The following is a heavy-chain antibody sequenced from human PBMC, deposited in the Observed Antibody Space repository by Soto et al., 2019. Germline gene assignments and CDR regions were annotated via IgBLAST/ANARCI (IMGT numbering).Heavy chain of an antibody. J-gene: IGHJ4*02. CDR1: GFTFSNTW. CDR2: IKANADGGTT. V-gene: IGHV3-15*07. Sequence: EVQLVESGGGLVKPGGSLGLSCAASGFTFSNTWMNWVRQAPGKGLEWVGRIKANADGGTTDYAAPVKGRFSISRDDSKNTLFLQMNSLNIEDTGVYYCTTDPRRVTTFGVIMGPGYWGQGTLVTVSS. CDR3: TTDPRRVTTFGVIMGPGY. D-gene: IGHD3-3*01.